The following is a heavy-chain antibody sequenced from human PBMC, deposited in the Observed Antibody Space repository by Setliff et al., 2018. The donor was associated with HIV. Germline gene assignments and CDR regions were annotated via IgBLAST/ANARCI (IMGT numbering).Heavy chain of an antibody. J-gene: IGHJ4*02. CDR3: ARSHFYCSGGSCYSGYFDY. CDR1: SASISSHYSSHY. CDR2: IYYSGST. D-gene: IGHD2-15*01. Sequence: SETLSLTCTVSSASISSHYSSHYWTWIRQSPGKGLEWIGYIYYSGSTSYNPSLKSRVTISLDTSKNQFSLRLRSVTSADTAVYYCARSHFYCSGGSCYSGYFDYWGQGTLVTVSS. V-gene: IGHV4-61*01.